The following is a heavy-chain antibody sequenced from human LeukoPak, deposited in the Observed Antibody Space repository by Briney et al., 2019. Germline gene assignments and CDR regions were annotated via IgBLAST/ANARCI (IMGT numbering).Heavy chain of an antibody. D-gene: IGHD6-13*01. Sequence: PSETLSLTCTGSGYSISSGYYWGWIRQPPGKGLEWIGSIYHSGSTYYNPSLKSRVTISVDTSKNQFSLKLSSVTAADTAVYCCARFSSIAAAFDYWGLGTLVTVSS. CDR1: GYSISSGYY. V-gene: IGHV4-38-2*02. CDR3: ARFSSIAAAFDY. CDR2: IYHSGST. J-gene: IGHJ4*02.